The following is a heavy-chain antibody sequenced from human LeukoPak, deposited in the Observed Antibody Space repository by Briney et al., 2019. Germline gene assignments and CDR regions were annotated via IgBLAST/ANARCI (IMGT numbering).Heavy chain of an antibody. V-gene: IGHV4-59*01. CDR3: AGENYGGSSLGWFGP. CDR1: GDSISSYY. Sequence: SETLSLTCTVSGDSISSYYWSWIRQPPGKGLEWVGYIYYSGSTNYSPSLRSLVTISVHASRNLFALKLTSVTAPDTAVYYCAGENYGGSSLGWFGPWGQGTLVTVSS. D-gene: IGHD4-23*01. CDR2: IYYSGST. J-gene: IGHJ5*02.